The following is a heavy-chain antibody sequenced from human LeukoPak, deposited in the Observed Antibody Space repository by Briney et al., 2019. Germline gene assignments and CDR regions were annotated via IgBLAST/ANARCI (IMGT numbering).Heavy chain of an antibody. D-gene: IGHD4-23*01. V-gene: IGHV3-23*01. J-gene: IGHJ4*02. CDR3: AKDIRVNDY. Sequence: GGSLRLSCAASGFTFSSYSMNWVRQAPGKGLEWVSGISGSGISTYYADSVKGRFTISRDNSKNTLYLQMNSLRVEDTAVYYCAKDIRVNDYWGRGTLVTVSS. CDR1: GFTFSSYS. CDR2: ISGSGIST.